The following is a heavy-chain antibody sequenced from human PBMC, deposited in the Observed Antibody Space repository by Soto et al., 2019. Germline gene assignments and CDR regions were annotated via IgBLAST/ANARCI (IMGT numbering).Heavy chain of an antibody. CDR2: IGTTSSYI. V-gene: IGHV3-21*01. CDR1: GFTFGTYT. D-gene: IGHD2-21*02. Sequence: EVQLVEPGGGLVKPGGSLRLSCAASGFTFGTYTMNWVRQAPGKGLEWVSSIGTTSSYIYYADSVRGRFTISRDNARDSLYLQMSSLRAEDTAVYYCARVMCGDCSTYYYYSMDVWGQGTTVTVSS. CDR3: ARVMCGDCSTYYYYSMDV. J-gene: IGHJ6*02.